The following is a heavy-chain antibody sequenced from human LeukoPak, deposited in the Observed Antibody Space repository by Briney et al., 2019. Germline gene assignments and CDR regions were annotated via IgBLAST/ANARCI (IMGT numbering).Heavy chain of an antibody. J-gene: IGHJ4*02. CDR2: IGRSASAI. CDR1: GFTFSSWS. Sequence: GGSLRLSCAASGFTFSSWSITWVRQAPGKGLEWLSYIGRSASAIHYADSVKGRFTISRDNAENSLYLQMNSLRAEDTAVYYCARDGTPHYTTGWVFFDYWGQGTLVTVSS. CDR3: ARDGTPHYTTGWVFFDY. V-gene: IGHV3-48*04. D-gene: IGHD6-25*01.